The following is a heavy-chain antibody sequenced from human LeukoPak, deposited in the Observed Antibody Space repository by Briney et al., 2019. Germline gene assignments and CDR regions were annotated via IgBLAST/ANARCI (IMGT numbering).Heavy chain of an antibody. CDR1: GFTFSSYA. J-gene: IGHJ4*02. CDR2: ISTSGGTT. V-gene: IGHV3-23*01. Sequence: GGSLRLSCAASGFTFSSYAMSWVRQAPGKGLEWVSTISTSGGTTYYADSVKGRFTISRDNSKNTLYLQMNSLRAEDTAVYYCAKDRGWGVFDYWGQGTLVTVSS. CDR3: AKDRGWGVFDY. D-gene: IGHD1-26*01.